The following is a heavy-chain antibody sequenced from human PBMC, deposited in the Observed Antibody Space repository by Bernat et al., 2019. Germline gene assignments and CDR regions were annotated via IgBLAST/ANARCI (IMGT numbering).Heavy chain of an antibody. CDR3: ARDLRYCSGGSCYSFEFGRNWFDP. V-gene: IGHV3-7*01. J-gene: IGHJ5*02. D-gene: IGHD2-15*01. Sequence: VQLVESGGGLVQPGGSLRLSCAASGFTFSSYWMSWVRQAPGKGLEWVANIMQDGSEKYYVDSVKGRFTISRDNAKNSLYLQMNSLRAEDTAVYYCARDLRYCSGGSCYSFEFGRNWFDPWGQGTLVTVSS. CDR1: GFTFSSYW. CDR2: IMQDGSEK.